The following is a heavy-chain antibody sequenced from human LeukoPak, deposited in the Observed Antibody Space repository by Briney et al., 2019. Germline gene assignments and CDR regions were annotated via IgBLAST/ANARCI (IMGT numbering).Heavy chain of an antibody. V-gene: IGHV1-2*02. CDR2: INPNSGGT. CDR1: VYTFTRYY. D-gene: IGHD2-2*01. CDR3: ARGYQLPYYYYYYYMDV. J-gene: IGHJ6*03. Sequence: GASVTVSFKASVYTFTRYYMHWVRQAPGQGLEWMGWINPNSGGTNYAQKFQGRVTMTRDTSISTAYMELSRLRSDDTAVYYCARGYQLPYYYYYYYMDVWGKGTTVTVSS.